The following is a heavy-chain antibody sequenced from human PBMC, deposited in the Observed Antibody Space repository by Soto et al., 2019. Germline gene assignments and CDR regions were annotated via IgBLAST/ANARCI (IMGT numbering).Heavy chain of an antibody. CDR3: ARDSFTAGLYFDY. D-gene: IGHD2-8*02. CDR1: GDSIRSYY. J-gene: IGHJ4*02. Sequence: QVQLQESGPGLVKPSETLSLTCTVSGDSIRSYYWNWIRQPPGKGLEWIGYIYSSGHTNYNPSLKSRVTMSLDTSKTQFSLILNSVTAADTAVYYCARDSFTAGLYFDYWGRGTLVTVSS. CDR2: IYSSGHT. V-gene: IGHV4-59*01.